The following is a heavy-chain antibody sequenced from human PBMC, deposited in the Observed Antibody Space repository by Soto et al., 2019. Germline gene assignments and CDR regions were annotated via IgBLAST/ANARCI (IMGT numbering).Heavy chain of an antibody. CDR1: GFTFSSYS. Sequence: RLSCAASGFTFSSYSMNWVRQAPGKGLEWVSYISSSSSTLYYADSVKGRFTISRDNAKNSLYLQMNSLRAEDTAVYYCARGGSGSYFWYFDLWGRGTLVTVSS. CDR3: ARGGSGSYFWYFDL. CDR2: ISSSSSTL. V-gene: IGHV3-48*04. J-gene: IGHJ2*01. D-gene: IGHD1-26*01.